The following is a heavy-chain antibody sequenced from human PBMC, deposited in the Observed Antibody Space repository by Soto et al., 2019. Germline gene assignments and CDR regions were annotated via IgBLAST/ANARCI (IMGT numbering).Heavy chain of an antibody. Sequence: QVQLVQSGAEVKKPGSSVKVSCKASGGTFSSYAISWVRQAPGQGLEWMGGIIPIFGTANYAQKFQGRVTITADESTSTDYMELSSLRSEDTAVYYCAGGIADPNYYYYGMDVWGQGTTVTVSS. J-gene: IGHJ6*02. CDR2: IIPIFGTA. D-gene: IGHD6-13*01. V-gene: IGHV1-69*01. CDR1: GGTFSSYA. CDR3: AGGIADPNYYYYGMDV.